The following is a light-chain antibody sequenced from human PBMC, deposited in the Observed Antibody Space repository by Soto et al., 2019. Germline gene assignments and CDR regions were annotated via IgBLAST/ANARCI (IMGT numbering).Light chain of an antibody. CDR1: SSDVGGYNY. V-gene: IGLV2-14*01. J-gene: IGLJ2*01. CDR3: SSYTSSSTV. Sequence: SALTQPDSVSGSPGQSITISCTGTSSDVGGYNYVSWYQQHPGKAPKLMIYDVSNRPSGVSNRFSGSKSGNTASLTISGLQAEDEADYYCSSYTSSSTVFGGGTKLTVL. CDR2: DVS.